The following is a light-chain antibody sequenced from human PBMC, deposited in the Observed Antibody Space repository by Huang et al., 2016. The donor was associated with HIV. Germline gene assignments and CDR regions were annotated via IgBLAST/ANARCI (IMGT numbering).Light chain of an antibody. Sequence: DIVMTQSPDSLAVSLGERATIRCMSSQSVLSTSNNRNHLAWYQQKPRQRPKLLIYWASTRESGVPDRFRGSGAATHFTLTIDNLQAEDVALYFCQQYYSIPGFGQGTYVEV. CDR2: WAS. V-gene: IGKV4-1*01. J-gene: IGKJ1*01. CDR3: QQYYSIPG. CDR1: QSVLSTSNNRNH.